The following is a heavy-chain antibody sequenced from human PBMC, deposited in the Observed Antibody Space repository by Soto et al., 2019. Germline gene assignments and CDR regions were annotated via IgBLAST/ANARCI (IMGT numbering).Heavy chain of an antibody. CDR3: ARRQYYDILTGSIFDY. J-gene: IGHJ4*02. CDR2: ITGSGGST. D-gene: IGHD3-9*01. V-gene: IGHV3-23*01. CDR1: GFTFSSYA. Sequence: GGSLRLSCAASGFTFSSYAMSWVRQAPGKGLEWVSAITGSGGSTYYADSVKGRFTISRDNSKNTLYLQMNSLRVEDTAVYYCARRQYYDILTGSIFDYWGQGTLVTVSS.